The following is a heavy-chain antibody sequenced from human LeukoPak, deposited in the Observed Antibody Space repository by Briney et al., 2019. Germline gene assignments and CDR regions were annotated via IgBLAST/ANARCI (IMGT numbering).Heavy chain of an antibody. Sequence: ASVKVSCKASGYTFTGYYMHWVRQAPGQGLEWMGIISPSGGRTSYAQKFQGRVTVTRDTSTSTVYMELSSLRSGDTAVYYCARTPEFGSFDYWGQGTLVTVSS. CDR1: GYTFTGYY. V-gene: IGHV1-46*01. CDR2: ISPSGGRT. D-gene: IGHD3-10*01. CDR3: ARTPEFGSFDY. J-gene: IGHJ4*02.